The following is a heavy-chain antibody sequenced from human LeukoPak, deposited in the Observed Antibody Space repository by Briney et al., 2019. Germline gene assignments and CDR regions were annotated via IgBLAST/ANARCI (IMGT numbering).Heavy chain of an antibody. V-gene: IGHV4-38-2*01. CDR2: IYHSGSS. J-gene: IGHJ6*03. Sequence: NPSETLSLTRAVSGYSISSGHYWVWIRQPPGKGLEYIGNIYHSGSSHYNPSLKSRVTISVDTSNNQFSLKLSSVTAADTAVYYCARAKNPYYYYYYMDFWGRGTTVTVSS. CDR1: GYSISSGHY. CDR3: ARAKNPYYYYYYMDF.